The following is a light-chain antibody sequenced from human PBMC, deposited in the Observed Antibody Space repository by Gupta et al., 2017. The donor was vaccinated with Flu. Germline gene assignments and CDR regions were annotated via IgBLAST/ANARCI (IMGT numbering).Light chain of an antibody. CDR2: TAS. CDR3: QQYYSYPWT. Sequence: DIKVTQSPSSLSASAGDRVTITCRASQSVCYYLDWYQQKPGKPPKLLINTASNLQNGVPSRFSGSGSGTEFTLTISSLQPEDFATYYCQQYYSYPWTFGPGTKVEIK. CDR1: QSVCYY. V-gene: IGKV1-5*03. J-gene: IGKJ1*01.